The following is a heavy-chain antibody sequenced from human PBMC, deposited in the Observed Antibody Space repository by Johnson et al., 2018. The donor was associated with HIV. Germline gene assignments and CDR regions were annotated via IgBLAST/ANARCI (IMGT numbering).Heavy chain of an antibody. D-gene: IGHD2-2*01. CDR3: ARGYCSSTSCAPEEGNAFDI. J-gene: IGHJ3*02. CDR1: GFTFSSYA. V-gene: IGHV3-64*01. CDR2: MRSNGGST. Sequence: VQLVESGGGVVQPGGSLRLSCAASGFTFSSYAMHWVRQAPGKGLDYVSAMRSNGGSTYYANSVKGRFTISRDQSKNTLYLQMNSLRAEDTAVYYCARGYCSSTSCAPEEGNAFDIWGQGTMVTVSS.